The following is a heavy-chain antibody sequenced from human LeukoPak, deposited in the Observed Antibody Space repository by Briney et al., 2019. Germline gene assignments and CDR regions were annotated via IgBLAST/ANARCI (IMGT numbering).Heavy chain of an antibody. CDR1: GGTFSSYA. Sequence: SSVKVSCKSSGGTFSSYAISWVRQAPGQGLEWMGGIIPIFGTANYPQKFQGGVTITTDESTSTAYMELSSLRSEDTAVYYCASQKSHPNWNDGPYYYYYYMDVWAKGPRSPSP. V-gene: IGHV1-69*05. CDR2: IIPIFGTA. CDR3: ASQKSHPNWNDGPYYYYYYMDV. J-gene: IGHJ6*03. D-gene: IGHD1-20*01.